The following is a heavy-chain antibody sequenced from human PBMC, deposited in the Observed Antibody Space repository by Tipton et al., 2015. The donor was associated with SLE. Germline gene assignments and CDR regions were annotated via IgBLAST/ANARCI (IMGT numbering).Heavy chain of an antibody. V-gene: IGHV4-31*03. CDR1: GGSISSGGYY. Sequence: TLSLTCTVSGGSISSGGYYWSWIRQHPGKGLEWIGYIYYSGSTYYNPSLKNRVTISLDTSKNQFSLKLSSVTAADTAVYYCARDLRSMTTVTRGFDLWGRGTPVTVSS. D-gene: IGHD4-17*01. CDR2: IYYSGST. J-gene: IGHJ2*01. CDR3: ARDLRSMTTVTRGFDL.